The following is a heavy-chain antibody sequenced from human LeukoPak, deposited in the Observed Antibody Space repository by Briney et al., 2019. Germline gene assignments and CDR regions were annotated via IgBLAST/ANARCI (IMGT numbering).Heavy chain of an antibody. CDR1: GYTFTSYA. V-gene: IGHV7-4-1*02. Sequence: ASVKVSCKASGYTFTSYAMNWVRQAPGQGLEWMGWINTNTGNPTYAQGFTGRFVFSLDTSVSTAYLQISSLKAEDTAVYHCARAGRIAPYYYGSGSYSLPYWGQGTLVTVSS. D-gene: IGHD3-10*01. CDR2: INTNTGNP. J-gene: IGHJ4*02. CDR3: ARAGRIAPYYYGSGSYSLPY.